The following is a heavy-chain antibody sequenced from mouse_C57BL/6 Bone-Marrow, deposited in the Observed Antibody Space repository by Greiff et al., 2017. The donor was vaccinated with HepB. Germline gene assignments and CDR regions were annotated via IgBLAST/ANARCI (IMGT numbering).Heavy chain of an antibody. D-gene: IGHD1-1*01. CDR2: IYPGNGDT. J-gene: IGHJ1*03. Sequence: QVQLQQSGAELVRPGASVKMSCKASGYTFTSYNMHWVKQTPRQGLEWIGAIYPGNGDTSYNQKFKGKATLTVDKSSSTAYMQLSSLPSEDSAVYLCERKGVATVGEYFDVWGTGTTVTVSS. CDR1: GYTFTSYN. V-gene: IGHV1-12*01. CDR3: ERKGVATVGEYFDV.